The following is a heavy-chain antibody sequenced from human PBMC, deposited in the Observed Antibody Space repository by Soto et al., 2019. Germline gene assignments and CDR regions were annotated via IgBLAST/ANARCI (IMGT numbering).Heavy chain of an antibody. Sequence: GGSLRLSCAASGFTFSSYAMHWVRQAPGKGLEWVAVISYDGSNNYYADSVKGRFTISRDNSKNTLYLQMNSLRAEDTAVYYCARDMYDFWSGSQFSYHDYWGQGTLVTVSS. J-gene: IGHJ4*02. V-gene: IGHV3-30*04. CDR2: ISYDGSNN. CDR1: GFTFSSYA. CDR3: ARDMYDFWSGSQFSYHDY. D-gene: IGHD3-3*01.